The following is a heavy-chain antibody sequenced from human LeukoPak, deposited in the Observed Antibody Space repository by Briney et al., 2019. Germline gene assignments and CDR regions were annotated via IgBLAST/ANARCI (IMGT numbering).Heavy chain of an antibody. J-gene: IGHJ5*01. CDR1: GGTFSSYA. CDR2: VIPTLGIA. Sequence: ASVKVSCKASGGTFSSYAISWVRQAPGQGLEWMGRVIPTLGIALYAQRFKGRVTITADKSTSTAYMELSSLTFEDTAVYFCARDLVCTVNCKDSWGQGTLVTVSS. CDR3: ARDLVCTVNCKDS. D-gene: IGHD3/OR15-3a*01. V-gene: IGHV1-69*04.